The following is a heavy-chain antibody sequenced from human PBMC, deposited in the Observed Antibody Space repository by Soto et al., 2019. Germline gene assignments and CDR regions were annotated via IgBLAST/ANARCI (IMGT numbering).Heavy chain of an antibody. J-gene: IGHJ3*02. CDR3: ARDGGAFDI. D-gene: IGHD3-10*01. CDR1: GYTFTSYP. CDR2: INPCNGNT. Sequence: QVQLVQSGAEVKKPGASVKVSCKASGYTFTSYPMHWVRQAPGQRLEWMGWINPCNGNTKYSQKFQGRVTITRDTSASTAYMELSSLRSEDTAVYYCARDGGAFDIWGQGTMVTVSS. V-gene: IGHV1-3*01.